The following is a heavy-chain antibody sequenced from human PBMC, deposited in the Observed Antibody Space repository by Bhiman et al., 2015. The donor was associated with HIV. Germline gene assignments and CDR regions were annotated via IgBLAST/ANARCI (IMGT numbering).Heavy chain of an antibody. V-gene: IGHV3-30-3*01. CDR3: ARDSGGDSPVVVSAIVWYFDL. J-gene: IGHJ2*01. D-gene: IGHD2-21*01. Sequence: QVQLVESGGGVVQPGRSLRLSCTASGFTFSNYPTHWVRQAPGKGLEWVAVISHDGSNKYYADSVKGRFSISRDNSKNTLYLQMNTLRPDDTAVYYCARDSGGDSPVVVSAIVWYFDLWGRGTLVTVSS. CDR2: ISHDGSNK. CDR1: GFTFSNYP.